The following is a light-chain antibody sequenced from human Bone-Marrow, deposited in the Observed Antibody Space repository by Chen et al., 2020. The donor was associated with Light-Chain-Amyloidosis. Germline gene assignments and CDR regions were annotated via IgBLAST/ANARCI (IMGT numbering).Light chain of an antibody. J-gene: IGLJ3*02. Sequence: SSVLTQPSSVSAARGQSPTVACGGNNIGSTSVHWYQQTPGQAPLLVVYDDSDRPSGIPERLSGSNSGNSVTLTISRVEAGDEADYYCQVWDRSSDRPVFGGGTKLTVL. CDR2: DDS. V-gene: IGLV3-21*02. CDR1: NIGSTS. CDR3: QVWDRSSDRPV.